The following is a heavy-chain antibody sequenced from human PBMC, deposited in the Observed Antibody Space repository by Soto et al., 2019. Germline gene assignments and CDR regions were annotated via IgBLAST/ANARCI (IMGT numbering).Heavy chain of an antibody. J-gene: IGHJ5*02. CDR3: ATGGLFSS. D-gene: IGHD3-3*01. V-gene: IGHV4-34*01. CDR2: INHAGTT. CDR1: GECFSANY. Sequence: QVQLQQWGAGLLKPSETLSLTCDISGECFSANYWSWIRQTPGKGLEWLGEINHAGTTDYNPSVEDRIIISADASKNQFSLKLTSVTAMDTAVYYCATGGLFSSWGQGTLVTVSS.